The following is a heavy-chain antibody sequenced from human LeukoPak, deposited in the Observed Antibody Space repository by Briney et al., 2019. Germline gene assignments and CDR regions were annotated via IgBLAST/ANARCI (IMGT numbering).Heavy chain of an antibody. CDR3: ARDSSSVYYDFWSGYPDY. CDR2: ISAYNGNT. D-gene: IGHD3-3*01. V-gene: IGHV1-18*01. Sequence: GASVKVSCKASGYTFTSYGISWVRQAPGQGLEWMGWISAYNGNTNYAQKLQGRVTMTTDTSASTAYMELRSLRSDDTAVYYCARDSSSVYYDFWSGYPDYWGQGTLVTVSS. CDR1: GYTFTSYG. J-gene: IGHJ4*02.